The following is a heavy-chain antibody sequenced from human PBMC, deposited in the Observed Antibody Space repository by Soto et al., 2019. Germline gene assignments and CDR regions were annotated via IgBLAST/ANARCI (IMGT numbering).Heavy chain of an antibody. CDR3: ARYEPYCSSTSCWFDP. J-gene: IGHJ5*02. CDR2: INAGNGDT. D-gene: IGHD2-2*01. Sequence: GASVKVSCKASGDTFSHYALHWVRQAPGQRPEWMGWINAGNGDTRFSQTFQGRLTLTRDTSATTAYMELGSLTSEDTAVYYCARYEPYCSSTSCWFDPWGQGTLVTVSS. CDR1: GDTFSHYA. V-gene: IGHV1-3*01.